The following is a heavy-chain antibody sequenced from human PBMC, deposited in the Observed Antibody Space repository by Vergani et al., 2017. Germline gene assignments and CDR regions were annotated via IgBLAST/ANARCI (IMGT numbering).Heavy chain of an antibody. CDR1: GGSFSGYY. Sequence: QLQLPESGSGLVKPSETLSLTCAVYGGSFSGYYWSWIRQPPGKGLEWIGEINHSGSTNYNPSLKSRVTISVDTSKNQFSLKLSSVTAADTAVYYCARGIRAHRIFGDYGMDVWGQGTTVTVSS. J-gene: IGHJ6*02. D-gene: IGHD2-15*01. CDR2: INHSGST. V-gene: IGHV4-34*01. CDR3: ARGIRAHRIFGDYGMDV.